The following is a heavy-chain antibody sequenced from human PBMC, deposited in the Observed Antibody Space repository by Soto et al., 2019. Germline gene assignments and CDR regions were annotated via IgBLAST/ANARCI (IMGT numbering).Heavy chain of an antibody. Sequence: PSETLSLTCTVSGGSISSYYWSWIRQPPGKGLEWIGYIYYSGSTNYNPSLKSRVTISVDTSKNQFSLKLSSVTAADTAVYYCARGGITMVRGVIDYYYGMDVWGQGTTVTVSS. V-gene: IGHV4-59*01. J-gene: IGHJ6*02. CDR2: IYYSGST. D-gene: IGHD3-10*01. CDR1: GGSISSYY. CDR3: ARGGITMVRGVIDYYYGMDV.